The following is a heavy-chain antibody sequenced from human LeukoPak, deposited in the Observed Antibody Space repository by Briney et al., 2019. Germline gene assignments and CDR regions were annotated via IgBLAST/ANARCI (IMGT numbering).Heavy chain of an antibody. CDR2: VYDSGST. D-gene: IGHD1-1*01. V-gene: IGHV4-4*02. Sequence: SVTLSLTCAVSGGPISSRNWWSWVRQSPGKGLEWIGEVYDSGSTNYNPSLKSRVTISVDKSKNQFSLKLSSVTAADTAVYYCTKETSQLVRTYYYYGMDVWGQGTTVTVSS. CDR1: GGPISSRNW. J-gene: IGHJ6*02. CDR3: TKETSQLVRTYYYYGMDV.